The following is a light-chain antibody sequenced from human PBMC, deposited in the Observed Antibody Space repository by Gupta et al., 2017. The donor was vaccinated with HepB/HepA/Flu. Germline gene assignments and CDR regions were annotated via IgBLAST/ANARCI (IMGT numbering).Light chain of an antibody. CDR3: AAWDDSRNGVV. Sequence: VLTQPPSASGTPGQRVTISCSGSSSNIGSNTVNWYQQLPGTAPKLLIYSNNQRPSGVPDRFSGSKSGTSASLAISGLQSEDEADYYCAAWDDSRNGVVFGGGTKLTVL. CDR1: SSNIGSNT. CDR2: SNN. V-gene: IGLV1-44*01. J-gene: IGLJ2*01.